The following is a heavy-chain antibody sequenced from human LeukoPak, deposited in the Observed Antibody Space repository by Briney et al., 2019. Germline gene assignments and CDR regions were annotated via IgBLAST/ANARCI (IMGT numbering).Heavy chain of an antibody. J-gene: IGHJ3*02. CDR1: RFTFSSYG. V-gene: IGHV3-33*01. CDR3: ARDNQWLTDAFDI. Sequence: GGSLRLSCAASRFTFSSYGMHWVRQAPGKGLEWVAVIWYDGSNKYYADSVKGRFTISRDNSKNTLYLQMNSLRAEDTAVYYCARDNQWLTDAFDIWGQGTMVTVSS. CDR2: IWYDGSNK. D-gene: IGHD6-19*01.